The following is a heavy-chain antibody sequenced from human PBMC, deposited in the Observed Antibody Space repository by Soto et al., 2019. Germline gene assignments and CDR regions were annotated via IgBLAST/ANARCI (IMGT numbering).Heavy chain of an antibody. CDR3: AKGLLNGRWYAAD. Sequence: EVHLSESGGGLVQPGKSLRLSCGASGFTFSSCVMSWVRQAPGKGLEWVSCITDSGTGTYYADSVKGRFTISRDNSKNTMYLQMNNLRAEDTGVYYCAKGLLNGRWYAADWGQGTLVTVSS. V-gene: IGHV3-23*01. CDR2: ITDSGTGT. CDR1: GFTFSSCV. J-gene: IGHJ4*02. D-gene: IGHD6-13*01.